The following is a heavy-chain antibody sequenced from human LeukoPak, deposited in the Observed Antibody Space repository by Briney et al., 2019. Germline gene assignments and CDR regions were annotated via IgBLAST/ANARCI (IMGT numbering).Heavy chain of an antibody. CDR1: GYTFTSYG. CDR3: ARDGASSYDIWTGYHQDPFDY. V-gene: IGHV1-18*01. CDR2: ISAYNGNT. D-gene: IGHD3-9*01. J-gene: IGHJ4*02. Sequence: ASVKVSCKASGYTFTSYGISWVRQAPGQGLEWMGWISAYNGNTNYAQKLQGRVTMTTDTPTSTAYMKLRSLRSDDTAVYYCARDGASSYDIWTGYHQDPFDYWGLGTLVTVSS.